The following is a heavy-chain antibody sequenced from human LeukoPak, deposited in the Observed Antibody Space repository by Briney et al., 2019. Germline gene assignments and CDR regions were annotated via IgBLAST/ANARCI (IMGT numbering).Heavy chain of an antibody. D-gene: IGHD3-10*01. V-gene: IGHV4-39*07. J-gene: IGHJ6*01. Sequence: SETLSLTCTVSGGSISSSSYYWGWIRQPPGKGLEWIGSIYYSGSTYYNPSLKSRVTISVDTSKNQFSLKLSSVTAADTAVYYCARGLCYNSSGRYGVDVWGQGTTVTVSS. CDR1: GGSISSSSYY. CDR3: ARGLCYNSSGRYGVDV. CDR2: IYYSGST.